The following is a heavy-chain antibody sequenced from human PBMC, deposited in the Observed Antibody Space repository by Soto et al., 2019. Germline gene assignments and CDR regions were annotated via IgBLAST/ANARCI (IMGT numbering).Heavy chain of an antibody. D-gene: IGHD2-8*01. J-gene: IGHJ3*02. CDR2: ISAYNGNT. CDR1: GYTFTSYG. V-gene: IGHV1-18*01. CDR3: ARAGKYCTNGVCWVDI. Sequence: QVQLVQSGAEVKKPGASVKVSCKASGYTFTSYGISWVRQAPGQGLEWMGWISAYNGNTNYAQKLQGRGTMTTDTSPSTAYMELRSLRADATAVYYCARAGKYCTNGVCWVDIWGQGTMVTVSS.